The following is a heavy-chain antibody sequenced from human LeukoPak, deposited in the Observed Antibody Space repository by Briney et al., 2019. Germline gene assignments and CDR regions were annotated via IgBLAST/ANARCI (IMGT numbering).Heavy chain of an antibody. V-gene: IGHV3-74*01. Sequence: PGGSLRLSCEVSGFAFSSYWMHWVRQAPGKGLEWVSRMDPDGRTIDYADSVKGRFTISRDNAKNSLYLQMNSLRAEDTALYYCARDRSMGIAVAGRPFDPWGQGTLVTVSS. CDR3: ARDRSMGIAVAGRPFDP. CDR2: MDPDGRTI. J-gene: IGHJ5*02. D-gene: IGHD6-19*01. CDR1: GFAFSSYW.